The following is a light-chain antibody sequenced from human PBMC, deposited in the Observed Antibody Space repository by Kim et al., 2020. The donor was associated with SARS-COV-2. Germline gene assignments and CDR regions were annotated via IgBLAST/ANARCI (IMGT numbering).Light chain of an antibody. Sequence: APGKLGRNTGGGNNIGGKSLNWYQQKPGQAPLLVIYYDSARPSGIPERFSGSNSGNTATLTISRVEAGDEADYYCQVWESRDDYAIFGGGTQLTVL. CDR3: QVWESRDDYAI. CDR2: YDS. J-gene: IGLJ2*01. V-gene: IGLV3-21*01. CDR1: NIGGKS.